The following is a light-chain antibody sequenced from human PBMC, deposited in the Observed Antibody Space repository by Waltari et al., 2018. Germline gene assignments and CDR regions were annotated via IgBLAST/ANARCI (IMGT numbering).Light chain of an antibody. Sequence: QSVLTQPPSASGTPGQRVTISCSGSTSNIGANLVYWYQQLPGKAPKLLIYNNNQRPSGVPDRFADSKSCTAASLAISGLRSEDEAEYYCAVWDERVRGRVFGGGTKLTVL. V-gene: IGLV1-47*02. CDR1: TSNIGANL. J-gene: IGLJ3*02. CDR3: AVWDERVRGRV. CDR2: NNN.